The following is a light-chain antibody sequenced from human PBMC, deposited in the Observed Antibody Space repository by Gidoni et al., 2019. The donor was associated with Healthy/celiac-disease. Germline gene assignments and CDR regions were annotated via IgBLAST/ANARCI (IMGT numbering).Light chain of an antibody. CDR2: GAS. V-gene: IGKV3-20*01. J-gene: IGKJ4*01. CDR1: QSVSSSY. CDR3: QQYGSSPLT. Sequence: IVLTQSPGTLSLSPGERATLSCRASQSVSSSYLAWYQQKPGQAPRLLIYGASRRATGIPDRFSGSGSGTDFTLTISRLEPEDFAVYYCQQYGSSPLTFGGGTKVEIK.